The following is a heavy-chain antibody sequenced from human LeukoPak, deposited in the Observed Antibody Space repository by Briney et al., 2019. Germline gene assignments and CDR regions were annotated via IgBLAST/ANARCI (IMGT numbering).Heavy chain of an antibody. Sequence: SETLSLTCAVYGGSFSGYYWSWIHQPPGKGLEWIGEINHSGSTNYNPSLKSRVTISVDTSKNQFSLKLSSVTAADTAVYHCARAKDLFLWSYYFDYWGQGTLVTVSS. CDR2: INHSGST. J-gene: IGHJ4*02. D-gene: IGHD2/OR15-2a*01. CDR3: ARAKDLFLWSYYFDY. V-gene: IGHV4-34*01. CDR1: GGSFSGYY.